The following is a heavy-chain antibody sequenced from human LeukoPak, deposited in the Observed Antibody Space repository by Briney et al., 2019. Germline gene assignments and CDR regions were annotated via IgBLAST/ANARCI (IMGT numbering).Heavy chain of an antibody. Sequence: GGSLRLSCAASGFTVSDNNMSWVRQAPGKGLEWVSVFYSGGSTRYADSVKGRFTISRDNSKNTLYLQLNSLRAEDTAVYFCASSSWSSEYFHYWGQGTLVTVSS. CDR2: FYSGGST. V-gene: IGHV3-66*01. CDR1: GFTVSDNN. CDR3: ASSSWSSEYFHY. D-gene: IGHD6-13*01. J-gene: IGHJ1*01.